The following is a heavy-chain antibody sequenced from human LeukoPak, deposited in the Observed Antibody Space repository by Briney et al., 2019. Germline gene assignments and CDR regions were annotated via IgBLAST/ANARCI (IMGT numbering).Heavy chain of an antibody. CDR1: GYTFTDYY. Sequence: ASVKVSCKASGYTFTDYYIHWVRQAPGQGLEWMGWMDPKSGETNHAQRFQGRVIMTRDTSITTAYMELSRLRSDDTAVYYCALEVYYSDNSAFDYWGQGTLVTVSS. CDR3: ALEVYYSDNSAFDY. D-gene: IGHD4-11*01. J-gene: IGHJ4*01. CDR2: MDPKSGET. V-gene: IGHV1-2*02.